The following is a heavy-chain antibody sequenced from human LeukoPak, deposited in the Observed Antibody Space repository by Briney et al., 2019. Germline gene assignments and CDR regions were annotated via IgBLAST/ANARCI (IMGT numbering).Heavy chain of an antibody. J-gene: IGHJ5*02. CDR2: ISAYNGNT. CDR3: ARVKDPRRVTMVRGSWFDP. D-gene: IGHD3-10*01. Sequence: GASVKVSCKASGYTFTSYGISWVRQAPGQGVEWMGWISAYNGNTNYAQKLQGRVTMTTDTSTSTAYMELRSLRSDDTAVYYCARVKDPRRVTMVRGSWFDPWGQGTLVTVSS. V-gene: IGHV1-18*01. CDR1: GYTFTSYG.